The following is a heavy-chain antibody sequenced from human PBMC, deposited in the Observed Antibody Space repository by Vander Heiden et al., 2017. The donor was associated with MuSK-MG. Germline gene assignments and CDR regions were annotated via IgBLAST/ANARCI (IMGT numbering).Heavy chain of an antibody. CDR2: IYYSGST. CDR1: AGSISSSSYS. D-gene: IGHD2-15*01. J-gene: IGHJ6*02. Sequence: QLQLQESGPGLVKPSETLSLTCTVSAGSISSSSYSWGWIRQPPGKGLEWIGSIYYSGSTYYNPSLKSRVTISVDTSKNQFSLKLSSVTAADTAVYYCARLYCSGGSCYSGYGMDVWGQGTTVTVSS. CDR3: ARLYCSGGSCYSGYGMDV. V-gene: IGHV4-39*01.